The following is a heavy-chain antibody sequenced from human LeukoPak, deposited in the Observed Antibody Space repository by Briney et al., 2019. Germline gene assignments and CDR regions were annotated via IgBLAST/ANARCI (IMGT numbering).Heavy chain of an antibody. D-gene: IGHD6-19*01. V-gene: IGHV3-43D*03. CDR1: GFTFDDYA. CDR3: AREGYSSGWYEFDP. Sequence: SGGSLRLSCAASGFTFDDYAMHWVRQAPGKGLEWVSLISWDGGSTYYADSVKGRFTISRDNSKNSLYLQMNSLRAEDTALYYCAREGYSSGWYEFDPWGQGTLVTVSS. J-gene: IGHJ5*02. CDR2: ISWDGGST.